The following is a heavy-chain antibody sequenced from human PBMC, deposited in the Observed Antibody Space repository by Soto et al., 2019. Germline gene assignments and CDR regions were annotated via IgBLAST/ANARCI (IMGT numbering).Heavy chain of an antibody. Sequence: QVQLVQSGAEVRKPGASVKVSCKASGYTFSSYAMRWVRQAPGQRLEWMGWINAGYGNTKSSQKFQDRVTISRDTSASTAYMELTSLRSADTAVYYCAGDTRDGTFNFWGQGTLVTVSS. CDR2: INAGYGNT. J-gene: IGHJ4*02. CDR1: GYTFSSYA. CDR3: AGDTRDGTFNF. D-gene: IGHD1-1*01. V-gene: IGHV1-3*01.